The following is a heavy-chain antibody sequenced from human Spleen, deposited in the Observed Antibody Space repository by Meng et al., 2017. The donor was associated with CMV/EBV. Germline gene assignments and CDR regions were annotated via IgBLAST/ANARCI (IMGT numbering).Heavy chain of an antibody. V-gene: IGHV3-30-3*02. D-gene: IGHD6-19*01. CDR3: AKNWGNSGSSTEAFDV. J-gene: IGHJ3*01. CDR2: ISYDGSNK. Sequence: GGSLRLSCAAFGFIFSSYAIHWVRQAPGKGLEWVAVISYDGSNKYNADSVKGRFTISRDNSQNTLYLQMSSLRVEDTAVYYCAKNWGNSGSSTEAFDVWGQGTVVTVSS. CDR1: GFIFSSYA.